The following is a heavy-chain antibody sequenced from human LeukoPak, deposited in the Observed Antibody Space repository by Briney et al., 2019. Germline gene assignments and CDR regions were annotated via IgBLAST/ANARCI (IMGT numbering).Heavy chain of an antibody. CDR1: GFTFSSYS. J-gene: IGHJ3*02. CDR3: ARDSGSYLGWAAFDI. CDR2: ISSSSSYI. V-gene: IGHV3-21*01. D-gene: IGHD1-26*01. Sequence: PGGSLRLSCAASGFTFSSYSMNWVRQAPGKGLEWVSSISSSSSYIYYADSVKGRFTISRDNAKNSLYLQMNSLRAEDTAVYYCARDSGSYLGWAAFDIWGQGTMVTVSS.